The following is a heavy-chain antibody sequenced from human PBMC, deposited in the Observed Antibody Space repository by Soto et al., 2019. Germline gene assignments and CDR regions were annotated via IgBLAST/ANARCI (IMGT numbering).Heavy chain of an antibody. J-gene: IGHJ4*02. CDR1: GFTFDDYA. D-gene: IGHD1-1*01. Sequence: GGSLRLSCAASGFTFDDYAMHWVRQAPGKGLEWVANIKQLESEKFYVDSVRGRFTISRDNAKNSVYLQMDSLRAEDTAVYYCARHAYNFLTFDSWGQGTLVTVSS. CDR2: IKQLESEK. V-gene: IGHV3-7*01. CDR3: ARHAYNFLTFDS.